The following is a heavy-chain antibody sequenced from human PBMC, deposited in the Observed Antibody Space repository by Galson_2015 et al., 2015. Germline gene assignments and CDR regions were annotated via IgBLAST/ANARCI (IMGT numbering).Heavy chain of an antibody. CDR1: GFSFSDYA. D-gene: IGHD5-24*01. Sequence: SLRLSCATSGFSFSDYAMTWVRQAPGKGLEWVSAVTGSGGATFYADSVKGRFTVSRDNSRNTLYLQLSNLGAEDTAIYYCAKARITRDYSATGSANFDSWGQGTLVTVSS. V-gene: IGHV3-23*01. J-gene: IGHJ4*02. CDR2: VTGSGGAT. CDR3: AKARITRDYSATGSANFDS.